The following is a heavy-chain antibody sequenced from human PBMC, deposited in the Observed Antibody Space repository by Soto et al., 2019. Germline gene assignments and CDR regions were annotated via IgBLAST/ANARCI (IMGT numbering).Heavy chain of an antibody. D-gene: IGHD6-19*01. CDR3: AKDPSDWYMGTFDY. J-gene: IGHJ4*02. CDR1: GFTFSNYA. V-gene: IGHV3-23*01. Sequence: EVQLLESGGGLVQPGGSLRLSCAASGFTFSNYAMNWVRQAPGKGLEWVSGISGSGGSTKYADSVKGWFTISRDNSKNTLYLQMNSLRAEDTAVYYCAKDPSDWYMGTFDYWGQGTLVTFSS. CDR2: ISGSGGST.